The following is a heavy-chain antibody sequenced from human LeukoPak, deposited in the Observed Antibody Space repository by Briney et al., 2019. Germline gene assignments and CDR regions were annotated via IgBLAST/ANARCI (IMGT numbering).Heavy chain of an antibody. D-gene: IGHD6-19*01. CDR2: IKQDGSEK. CDR1: GFIFSSYW. V-gene: IGHV3-7*01. J-gene: IGHJ4*02. Sequence: PGGSLRLSCAASGFIFSSYWMSWVRQAPGKGLEWVANIKQDGSEKYYVDSVKGRFTVSRDNARNSLYLQMNSLRDEDTAVYHCARGGSYSSGFWGQGTLVTVSS. CDR3: ARGGSYSSGF.